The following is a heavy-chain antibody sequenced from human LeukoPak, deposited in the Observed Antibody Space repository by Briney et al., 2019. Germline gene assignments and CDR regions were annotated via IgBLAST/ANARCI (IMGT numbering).Heavy chain of an antibody. CDR3: AKGLFGVAPYFDY. V-gene: IGHV3-43D*03. CDR1: GFTFSSYA. CDR2: ISWDGGST. Sequence: QPGGSLRLSCAASGFTFSSYAMSWVRQAPGKGLEWVSLISWDGGSTYYADSVKGRFTISRDNSKNSLYLQMNSLRAEDTALYYCAKGLFGVAPYFDYWGQGTLVTVSS. D-gene: IGHD3-3*01. J-gene: IGHJ4*02.